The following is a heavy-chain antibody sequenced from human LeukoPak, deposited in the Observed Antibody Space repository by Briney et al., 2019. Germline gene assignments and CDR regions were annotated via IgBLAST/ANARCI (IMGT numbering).Heavy chain of an antibody. D-gene: IGHD2-2*01. CDR1: VGSFSGYY. Sequence: LSETLSPTCAAYVGSFSGYYWSWIRQPPGKGREWIGEINHSGSTNYNPSLKSRVTISVDTSKNQFSLKLSSVTAADTAVYYCARGRVGIVVVPAAKGKLRWFDPWGQGTLVTVSS. CDR3: ARGRVGIVVVPAAKGKLRWFDP. V-gene: IGHV4-34*01. CDR2: INHSGST. J-gene: IGHJ5*02.